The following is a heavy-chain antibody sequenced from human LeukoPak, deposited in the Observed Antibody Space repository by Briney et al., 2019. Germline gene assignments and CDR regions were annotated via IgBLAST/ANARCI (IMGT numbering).Heavy chain of an antibody. CDR2: INAGYGDT. Sequence: ASVKVSCKASGYTFTNYAMHWVRQAPGQRLEWLGWINAGYGDTKYSQKFQGRITITRDTSASTLYMELSSLRSEDTAVYYCARGANYFGVEGGAAFDIWGQGTMVTVSS. V-gene: IGHV1-3*01. J-gene: IGHJ3*02. CDR1: GYTFTNYA. CDR3: ARGANYFGVEGGAAFDI. D-gene: IGHD4/OR15-4a*01.